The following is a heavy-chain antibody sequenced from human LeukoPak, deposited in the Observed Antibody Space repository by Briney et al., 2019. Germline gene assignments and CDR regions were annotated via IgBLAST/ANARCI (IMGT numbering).Heavy chain of an antibody. CDR1: GGSISSGDYY. CDR3: ARAGGYESFFDY. D-gene: IGHD5-12*01. V-gene: IGHV4-30-4*08. CDR2: IYYSGST. J-gene: IGHJ4*02. Sequence: SQTLSLTCTVSGGSISSGDYYWSWIRQPPGKGLEWIGYIYYSGSTYYNPSLKSRVTISVDTSKNQFSLKLSSVTAADTAVYYCARAGGYESFFDYWGQGTLVTVSS.